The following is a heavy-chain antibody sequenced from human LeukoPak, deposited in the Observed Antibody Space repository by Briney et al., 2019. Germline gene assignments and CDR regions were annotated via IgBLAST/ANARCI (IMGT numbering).Heavy chain of an antibody. CDR2: ITGSGGIT. CDR1: GFTFSNYA. J-gene: IGHJ4*02. Sequence: GASLGLSCVASGFTFSNYAMSWVRQAPGKGLEWVSAITGSGGITYYADSVKGRFTISRDNSKNTLYLQMNSLRAEDTAVYYRAKWGDYDVLTGYYDPDYWGQGTLVTVSS. CDR3: AKWGDYDVLTGYYDPDY. V-gene: IGHV3-23*01. D-gene: IGHD3-9*01.